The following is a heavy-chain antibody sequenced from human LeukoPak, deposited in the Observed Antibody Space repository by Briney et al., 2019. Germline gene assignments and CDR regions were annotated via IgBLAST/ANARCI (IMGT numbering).Heavy chain of an antibody. J-gene: IGHJ4*02. CDR3: AKGAYVDY. CDR1: GFTFSSYS. Sequence: PGGSLRLSCAASGFTFSSYSMNWVRQAPGKGLEWVSYISSSSSTIYYADSVKGRFTISRDNAKNSLHLQMNSLRAEDTAVYHCAKGAYVDYWGQGTLVTVSS. CDR2: ISSSSSTI. D-gene: IGHD2-21*01. V-gene: IGHV3-48*04.